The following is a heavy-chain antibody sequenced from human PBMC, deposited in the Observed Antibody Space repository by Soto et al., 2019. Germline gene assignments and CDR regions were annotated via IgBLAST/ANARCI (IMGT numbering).Heavy chain of an antibody. J-gene: IGHJ3*02. CDR3: ARDEQQLVRAFDI. Sequence: GGSLRLSCAASGFTFSDYYMSWIRQAPGKGLEWVSYISSSGSTIYYADSVKGRFTISRDNAKNSLYLQMNSLRAEDTAVYYCARDEQQLVRAFDIWGQGTMVTVSS. V-gene: IGHV3-11*01. CDR1: GFTFSDYY. D-gene: IGHD6-13*01. CDR2: ISSSGSTI.